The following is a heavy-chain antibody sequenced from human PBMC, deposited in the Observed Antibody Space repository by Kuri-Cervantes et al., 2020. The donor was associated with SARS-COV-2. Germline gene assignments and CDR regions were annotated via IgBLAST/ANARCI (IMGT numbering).Heavy chain of an antibody. J-gene: IGHJ4*02. Sequence: GESLKISCAASGFTFSSYSMNWVRQAPGKGLEWVSSISSSSSYIYYADSVKGRFTIFRDNAKNSLYLQMNSLRAEDTAVYYCARGSVFPLAVAGTVDYWGQGTLVTSPQ. V-gene: IGHV3-21*01. CDR2: ISSSSSYI. CDR3: ARGSVFPLAVAGTVDY. D-gene: IGHD6-19*01. CDR1: GFTFSSYS.